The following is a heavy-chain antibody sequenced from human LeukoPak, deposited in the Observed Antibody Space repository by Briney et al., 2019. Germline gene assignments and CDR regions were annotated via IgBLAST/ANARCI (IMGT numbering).Heavy chain of an antibody. D-gene: IGHD3-22*01. J-gene: IGHJ4*02. Sequence: GRSLRLSCAASGFTFSSYAMHCVRQAPGKGLEWVAVISYDGSNKYYADSVKGRFTISRDNSKNTLYLQMNSLRAEDTAVYYCARVYYDSSGYYYGADYWGQGTLVTVSS. V-gene: IGHV3-30-3*01. CDR1: GFTFSSYA. CDR2: ISYDGSNK. CDR3: ARVYYDSSGYYYGADY.